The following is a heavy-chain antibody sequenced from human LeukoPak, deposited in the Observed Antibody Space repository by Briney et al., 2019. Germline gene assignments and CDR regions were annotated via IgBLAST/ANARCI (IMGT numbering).Heavy chain of an antibody. CDR3: ATTAPYYDFWSGYYYYYYMDV. Sequence: ASVKVSCKASGYTFTGYYMHWVRQAPGQGLQWMGWINTNTGNPTYAQGFTGRFVFSLDTSVSTAYLQISSLKAEDTAVYYCATTAPYYDFWSGYYYYYYMDVWGKGTTVTVSS. J-gene: IGHJ6*03. CDR1: GYTFTGYY. V-gene: IGHV7-4-1*02. D-gene: IGHD3-3*01. CDR2: INTNTGNP.